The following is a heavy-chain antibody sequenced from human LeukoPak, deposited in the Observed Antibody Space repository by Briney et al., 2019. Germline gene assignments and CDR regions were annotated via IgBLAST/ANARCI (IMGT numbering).Heavy chain of an antibody. Sequence: PSETLSLTCTVSGGSISSYYWSWIRQPPGKGLEWIGYIYYSGSTNYNPSLKSPVTISVDTSKNQFSLKLSSVTAADTAVYYCARHGDLYGGGALDIWGQGTMVTVSS. CDR3: ARHGDLYGGGALDI. CDR1: GGSISSYY. CDR2: IYYSGST. V-gene: IGHV4-59*08. D-gene: IGHD4-23*01. J-gene: IGHJ3*02.